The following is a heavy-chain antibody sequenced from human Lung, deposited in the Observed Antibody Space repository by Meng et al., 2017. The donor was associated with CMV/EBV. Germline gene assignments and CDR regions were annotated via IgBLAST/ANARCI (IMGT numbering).Heavy chain of an antibody. D-gene: IGHD2-8*01. V-gene: IGHV3-74*01. J-gene: IGHJ4*02. CDR3: ARASCTTDCSGDGRTDY. CDR1: GFFFSGYW. CDR2: INHDGGNT. Sequence: GGSLRLSCAASGFFFSGYWRHWFRQVPGEGLLWVSRINHDGGNTVYADSVKGRFTISRDNAKNTLFLQMNSLRGEDTAVYYCARASCTTDCSGDGRTDYWGQGTLVTVSS.